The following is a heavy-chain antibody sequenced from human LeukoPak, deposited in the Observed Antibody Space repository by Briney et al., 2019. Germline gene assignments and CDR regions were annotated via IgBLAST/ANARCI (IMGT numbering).Heavy chain of an antibody. D-gene: IGHD3-22*01. CDR3: ARVNAHYYDSSGYGFDY. CDR1: GGSISSSSYY. CDR2: IYYSGST. V-gene: IGHV4-39*07. Sequence: SETLSLTCTVSGGSISSSSYYWGWIRQPPGKGLEWIGSIYYSGSTYYNPSLKSRVTISVDTSKNQFSLKLSSVTAADTAVYHCARVNAHYYDSSGYGFDYWGQGTLVTVSS. J-gene: IGHJ4*02.